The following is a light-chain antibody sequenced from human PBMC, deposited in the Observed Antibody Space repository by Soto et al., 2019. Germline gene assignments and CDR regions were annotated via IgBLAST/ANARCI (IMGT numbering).Light chain of an antibody. CDR2: TAS. Sequence: DIQMTQSPSTLSASIGDRITISCRASQNIDTWLAWYQQRPGEAPKLLIYTASNLENGVPSRFSGSGSGTAFPLTISSLQPEDFATYYCQQYSDSSRSFGQGTQVE. V-gene: IGKV1-5*03. J-gene: IGKJ1*01. CDR3: QQYSDSSRS. CDR1: QNIDTW.